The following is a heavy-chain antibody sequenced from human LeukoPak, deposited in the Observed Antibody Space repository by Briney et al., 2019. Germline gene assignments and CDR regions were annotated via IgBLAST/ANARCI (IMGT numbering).Heavy chain of an antibody. CDR1: GYTFTSYD. CDR3: ARDLMRYFDEDDY. Sequence: ASVKVSCKASGYTFTSYDINWVRQATGQGLEWMGWMNPNSGNTGYAQKFQGRVTITRNTSISTAYMELSRLRSDDTAVYYCARDLMRYFDEDDYWGQGTLVTVSS. CDR2: MNPNSGNT. J-gene: IGHJ4*02. V-gene: IGHV1-8*03. D-gene: IGHD3-9*01.